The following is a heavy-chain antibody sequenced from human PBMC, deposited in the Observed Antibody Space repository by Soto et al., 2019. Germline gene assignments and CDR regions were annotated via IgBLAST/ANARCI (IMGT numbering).Heavy chain of an antibody. V-gene: IGHV1-18*01. CDR1: GYTFTNYG. J-gene: IGHJ4*02. D-gene: IGHD3-3*01. Sequence: ASVKVSCKASGYTFTNYGISWVRQTPGQGLEWMGWISTAHADRGYAQKFQGRVTMTTDTSTSTAFMELRSLRTEDTAMYYCARGRLLEYLLGAYWGQGTLVTVSS. CDR2: ISTAHADR. CDR3: ARGRLLEYLLGAY.